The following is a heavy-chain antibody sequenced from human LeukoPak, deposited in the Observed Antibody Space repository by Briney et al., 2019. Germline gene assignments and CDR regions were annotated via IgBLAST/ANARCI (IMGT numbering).Heavy chain of an antibody. D-gene: IGHD1-26*01. V-gene: IGHV1-8*01. CDR2: MNPNSGNT. CDR1: GYTFTSYD. J-gene: IGHJ6*02. CDR3: ARDDGSYRYYYYGMDV. Sequence: ASVKVSCKASGYTFTSYDINWVRQATGQGLEWMGWMNPNSGNTGYAQKFQGRVTMTRNTSISTAYMELSSLRSEDTAVYYCARDDGSYRYYYYGMDVWGQGATVTVSS.